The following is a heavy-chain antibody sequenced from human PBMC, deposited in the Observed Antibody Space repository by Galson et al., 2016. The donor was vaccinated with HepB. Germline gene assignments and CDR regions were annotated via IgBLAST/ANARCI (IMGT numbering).Heavy chain of an antibody. CDR2: INTITGNT. CDR3: ARVGPCSGTNCYGSSSGMGV. CDR1: GYTFISYG. Sequence: SCKASGYTFISYGMHWVRQAPGQRLEWMGWINTITGNTRYSQNFQGRVTITRDTSASTAYMELSSLRSEDTAVYYCARVGPCSGTNCYGSSSGMGVWDQGTTVPVSS. D-gene: IGHD2-2*01. V-gene: IGHV1-3*04. J-gene: IGHJ6*02.